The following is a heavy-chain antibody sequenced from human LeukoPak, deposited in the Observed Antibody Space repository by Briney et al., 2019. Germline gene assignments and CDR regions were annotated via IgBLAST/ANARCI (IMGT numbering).Heavy chain of an antibody. CDR3: ARDTITLYDY. CDR1: GFTFSSYA. CDR2: ISSSSSYI. Sequence: PGGSLRLSCAASGFTFSSYAMSWVRQAPGKGLEWVSSISSSSSYIYYADSVKGRFTISRDNAKNSLYLQMNSLRAEDTAVYYCARDTITLYDYWGQGTLVTVSS. V-gene: IGHV3-21*01. D-gene: IGHD5-24*01. J-gene: IGHJ4*02.